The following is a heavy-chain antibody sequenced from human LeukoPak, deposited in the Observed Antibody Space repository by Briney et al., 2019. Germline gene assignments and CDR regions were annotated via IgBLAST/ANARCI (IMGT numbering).Heavy chain of an antibody. J-gene: IGHJ5*02. D-gene: IGHD3-16*01. CDR1: GGSFSGYY. V-gene: IGHV4-34*01. CDR3: ARGQDYVWGSYPSNWFDP. CDR2: INHSGST. Sequence: SETLSLTCAVYGGSFSGYYWSWIRQPPGKGLEWIGEINHSGSTNYNPSLKSRVTISVDTSKSQFSLKLSSVTAADTAVYYCARGQDYVWGSYPSNWFDPWGQGTLVTVSS.